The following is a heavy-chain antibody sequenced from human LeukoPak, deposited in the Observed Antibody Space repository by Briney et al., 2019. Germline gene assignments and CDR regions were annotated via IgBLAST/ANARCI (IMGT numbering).Heavy chain of an antibody. CDR3: ARLKDSSGYYPNYFDY. D-gene: IGHD3-22*01. Sequence: PSGTLSLTCAVSGYSISSGYYWGWLRQPPGKGLEWIGSIYHSGNTYYNPSLKSRVTISLGTSKNQFSPKLSSVTATDTAVYYCARLKDSSGYYPNYFDYWGQGTLVTVSS. V-gene: IGHV4-38-2*01. J-gene: IGHJ4*02. CDR2: IYHSGNT. CDR1: GYSISSGYY.